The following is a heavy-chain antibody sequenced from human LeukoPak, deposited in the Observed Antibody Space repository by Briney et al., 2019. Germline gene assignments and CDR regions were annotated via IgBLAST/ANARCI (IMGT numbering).Heavy chain of an antibody. CDR2: ISSSGSTI. J-gene: IGHJ5*02. V-gene: IGHV3-48*03. Sequence: GGSLRLSCAASGFTFSNYEMNWVRQAPGKGLEWVSYISSSGSTIYYADSAKGRFTISRDNAKNSLYLQMNSLRDEDTAVYFCARDRTYYASGHNWFDPWGQGTLVTVSS. CDR1: GFTFSNYE. D-gene: IGHD3-10*01. CDR3: ARDRTYYASGHNWFDP.